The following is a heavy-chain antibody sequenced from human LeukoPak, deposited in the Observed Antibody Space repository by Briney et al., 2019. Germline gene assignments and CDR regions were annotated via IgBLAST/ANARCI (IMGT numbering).Heavy chain of an antibody. V-gene: IGHV3-21*01. CDR3: ARDHTRPPAAAAPYPGSPNWFDP. D-gene: IGHD6-13*01. CDR2: ISSSSSYI. J-gene: IGHJ5*02. Sequence: GGSLRLSRAASGFTFSSYSMNWVRQAPGKGLEWVSSISSSSSYIYYADSVKGRFTISRDNAKNSLYLQMNSLRAEDTAVYYCARDHTRPPAAAAPYPGSPNWFDPWGQGTLVTVSS. CDR1: GFTFSSYS.